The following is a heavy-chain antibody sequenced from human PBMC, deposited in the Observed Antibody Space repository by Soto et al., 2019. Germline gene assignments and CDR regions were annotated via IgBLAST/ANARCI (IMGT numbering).Heavy chain of an antibody. J-gene: IGHJ3*02. CDR1: GFTFSSYS. CDR2: ISSSSSYI. CDR3: ARSAGEQWLADDAFDI. V-gene: IGHV3-21*01. Sequence: PGGSLRLSCAASGFTFSSYSMNWVGQAPGKGLEWVSSISSSSSYIYYADSVKGRFTISRDNAKNSLYLQMNSLRAEDTAVYYCARSAGEQWLADDAFDIWGQGSMVTVSS. D-gene: IGHD6-19*01.